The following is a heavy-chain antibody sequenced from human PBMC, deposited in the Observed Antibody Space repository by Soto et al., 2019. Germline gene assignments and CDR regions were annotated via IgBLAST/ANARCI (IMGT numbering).Heavy chain of an antibody. CDR2: IYHSGST. V-gene: IGHV4-4*02. D-gene: IGHD2-8*01. J-gene: IGHJ4*02. CDR1: GGSISSSNW. Sequence: SETLSLTCAVSGGSISSSNWCSCVRQPPGKGLEWIGEIYHSGSTNYNPSLKSRVTISVDKSKNQFSLKLSSVTAADTAVYYCASKVKYCTNGVCYRPIDYWGQGTLVTVSS. CDR3: ASKVKYCTNGVCYRPIDY.